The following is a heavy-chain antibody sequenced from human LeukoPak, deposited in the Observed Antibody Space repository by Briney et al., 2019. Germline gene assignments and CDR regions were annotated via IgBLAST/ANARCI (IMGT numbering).Heavy chain of an antibody. CDR1: GFTFSSYG. Sequence: PGGSLRLSCAASGFTFSSYGMHWVRQAPGKGLEWVAFIRYDGSNKYYADSVKGRFTISRDRSKNTLYLQMNSLRVEDTAVYYCARAPMTTEDYWGQGTLVTVSS. CDR2: IRYDGSNK. CDR3: ARAPMTTEDY. D-gene: IGHD4-17*01. J-gene: IGHJ4*02. V-gene: IGHV3-30*02.